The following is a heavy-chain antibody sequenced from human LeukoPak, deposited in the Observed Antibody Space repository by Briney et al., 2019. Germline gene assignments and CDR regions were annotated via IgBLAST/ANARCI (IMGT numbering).Heavy chain of an antibody. V-gene: IGHV5-51*01. Sequence: GESLKISCKASGYSFTNYWIGWVRQMPGKGLEWMGINYPVDSETRYSPSFQGQVIISADKYISTAYLQWSSLKASDTAMYYCARAYDFWSGHYPRYFDLWGRGTLVTVSS. CDR1: GYSFTNYW. J-gene: IGHJ2*01. CDR2: NYPVDSET. CDR3: ARAYDFWSGHYPRYFDL. D-gene: IGHD3-3*01.